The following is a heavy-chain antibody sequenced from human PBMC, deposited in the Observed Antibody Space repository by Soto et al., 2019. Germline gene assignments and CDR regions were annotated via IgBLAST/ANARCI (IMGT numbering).Heavy chain of an antibody. CDR1: GVSISENH. V-gene: IGHV4-59*01. J-gene: IGHJ4*01. D-gene: IGHD6-13*01. Sequence: SETLSLTCDVFGVSISENHWGWIRQAPGKGLEWVGYVHFSGSTTYNPSLAPRLNISFDMSKSQVYLQLTSVTAADTAVYYCARFGAAAAHDDNWGRGVLVTVS. CDR3: ARFGAAAAHDDN. CDR2: VHFSGST.